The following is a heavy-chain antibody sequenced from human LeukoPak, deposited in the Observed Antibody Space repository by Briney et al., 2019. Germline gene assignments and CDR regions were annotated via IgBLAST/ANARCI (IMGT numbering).Heavy chain of an antibody. CDR1: GFAFSDFH. V-gene: IGHV3-11*01. CDR2: INGRGSTI. D-gene: IGHD1-14*01. CDR3: ARGEPGIDYYYYYAMDV. Sequence: GGSLRLSCAGSGFAFSDFHMSWIRQAPGKGPEWISYINGRGSTIYYSDSVRGRFTISRDNAKNSLYLHMNSLRAEDTGVYYCARGEPGIDYYYYYAMDVWGQGTTVTVS. J-gene: IGHJ6*02.